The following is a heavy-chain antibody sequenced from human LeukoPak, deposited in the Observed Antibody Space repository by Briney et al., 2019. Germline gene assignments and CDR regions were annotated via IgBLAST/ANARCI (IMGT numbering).Heavy chain of an antibody. CDR3: ARVPYGDYVDY. Sequence: SETLSLTCAVYGGSFRGYYWSWIGQPPGKGLEWIGYIYYSGSTNYNPSLKSRVTISVDTSKDQFSLKLSSVTAADTAVYYCARVPYGDYVDYWGQGTLVTVSS. D-gene: IGHD4-17*01. J-gene: IGHJ4*02. V-gene: IGHV4-59*01. CDR2: IYYSGST. CDR1: GGSFRGYY.